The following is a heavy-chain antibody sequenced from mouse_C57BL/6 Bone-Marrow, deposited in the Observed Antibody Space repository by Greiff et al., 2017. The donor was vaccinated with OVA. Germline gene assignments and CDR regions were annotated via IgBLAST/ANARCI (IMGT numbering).Heavy chain of an antibody. V-gene: IGHV1-76*01. CDR1: GYTFTDYY. D-gene: IGHD2-1*01. CDR2: IYPGSGNT. Sequence: QVQLQQSGAELVRPGASVKLSCKASGYTFTDYYINWVKQRPGQGLEWIARIYPGSGNTYYNEKFKGKATLTAEKSSSTAYMQLSSLTSEDSAVYFCAREVYYGNLWFAYWGQETLDTVSA. J-gene: IGHJ3*01. CDR3: AREVYYGNLWFAY.